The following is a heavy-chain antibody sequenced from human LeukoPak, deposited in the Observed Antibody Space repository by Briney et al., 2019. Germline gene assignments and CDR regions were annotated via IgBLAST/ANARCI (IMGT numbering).Heavy chain of an antibody. CDR3: TTEATGGFDY. CDR2: MNPNSGNT. V-gene: IGHV1-8*01. D-gene: IGHD3-10*01. Sequence: ASVTVSCKASGYTFTSYDINWVRQAPGQGLEWMGWMNPNSGNTGYAQKFQGRVTMTRNTSISTAYMELSSLRSEDTAVYYCTTEATGGFDYWGQGTLVTVSS. CDR1: GYTFTSYD. J-gene: IGHJ4*02.